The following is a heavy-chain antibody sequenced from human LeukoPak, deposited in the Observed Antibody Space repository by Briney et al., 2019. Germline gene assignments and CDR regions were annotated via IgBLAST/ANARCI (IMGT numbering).Heavy chain of an antibody. CDR2: TSNRGDYT. Sequence: GGSLRLSCAASGFTFSSYSMSWVRQAPGKGLEWVSGTSNRGDYTYYADSVKGRFTISRDTSKNTLYLQMNSLRAEDTALYFCAKKAQYDGHYPLDYWGQGTLVTVSA. V-gene: IGHV3-23*01. CDR3: AKKAQYDGHYPLDY. J-gene: IGHJ4*02. D-gene: IGHD4/OR15-4a*01. CDR1: GFTFSSYS.